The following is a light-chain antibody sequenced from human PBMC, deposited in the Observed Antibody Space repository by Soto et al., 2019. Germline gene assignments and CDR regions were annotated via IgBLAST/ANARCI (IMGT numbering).Light chain of an antibody. CDR3: QSYDSSLSGWV. V-gene: IGLV1-40*01. J-gene: IGLJ3*02. CDR2: GNS. Sequence: VLTQPPSVSGAPGQRVTISCTGSSSNIGAGYDVHWYQQLPGTAPKLLIYGNSNRPSGVPDRFSGSKSGTSASLAITGLQAEDEADYYCQSYDSSLSGWVFGGGTKLTVL. CDR1: SSNIGAGYD.